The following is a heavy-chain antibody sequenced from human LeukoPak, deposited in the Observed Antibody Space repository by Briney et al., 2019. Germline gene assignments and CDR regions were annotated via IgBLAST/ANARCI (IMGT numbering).Heavy chain of an antibody. D-gene: IGHD2-2*01. CDR1: GFTFSSYG. V-gene: IGHV3-30*18. J-gene: IGHJ6*04. CDR2: ISYDGSNK. Sequence: PGGSLRLSCAASGFTFSSYGMHWVRQAPGKGLEWVAVISYDGSNKYYADSVKGRFTISGDNSKNTLYLQMNSLRAEDTAVYYCAKLGYCSSTSCYGWDMDVWGKGTTVTVSS. CDR3: AKLGYCSSTSCYGWDMDV.